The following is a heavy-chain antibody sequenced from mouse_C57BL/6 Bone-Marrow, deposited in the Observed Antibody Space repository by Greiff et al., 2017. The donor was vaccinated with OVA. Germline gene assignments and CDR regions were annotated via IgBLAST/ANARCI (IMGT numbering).Heavy chain of an antibody. CDR1: GYSFTDYN. Sequence: VQLQQSGPELVKPGASVKISCKASGYSFTDYNMNWVKQSNGKSLEWIGVINPNYGTTSYNQKFKGKATLTVDQSSSTAYMQLNSLTSEDSAVYYCVGVTTTHWYFDVWGTGTTVTVSS. J-gene: IGHJ1*03. D-gene: IGHD2-2*01. V-gene: IGHV1-39*01. CDR3: VGVTTTHWYFDV. CDR2: INPNYGTT.